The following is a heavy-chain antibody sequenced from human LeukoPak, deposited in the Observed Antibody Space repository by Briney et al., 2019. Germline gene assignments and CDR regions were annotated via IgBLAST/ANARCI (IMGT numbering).Heavy chain of an antibody. Sequence: ASVKVSCKAPGYTFSMYNMHWVRQAPGQGLEWMGIINPSGGTSYAQKLQGRITMTRDTSTSTLYMELSSLRSEDTAVYYCAREGVAGTGLDYWGQGTLVTVSS. J-gene: IGHJ4*02. D-gene: IGHD6-13*01. V-gene: IGHV1-46*01. CDR1: GYTFSMYN. CDR2: INPSGGT. CDR3: AREGVAGTGLDY.